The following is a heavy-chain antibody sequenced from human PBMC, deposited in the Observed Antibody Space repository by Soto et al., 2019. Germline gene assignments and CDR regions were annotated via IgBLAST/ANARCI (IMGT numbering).Heavy chain of an antibody. J-gene: IGHJ5*02. Sequence: PSETLSLTCTVSGGSISSGSYYWSWIRQPPGKGLEWIGCIYYSGSTNYNPSLKSRVTISVDTSKNQFSLKLSSVTAADTAVYYCARWGDYYDSSGYYYNWFDPWGQGTLVTVSS. CDR1: GGSISSGSYY. CDR3: ARWGDYYDSSGYYYNWFDP. CDR2: IYYSGST. D-gene: IGHD3-22*01. V-gene: IGHV4-61*01.